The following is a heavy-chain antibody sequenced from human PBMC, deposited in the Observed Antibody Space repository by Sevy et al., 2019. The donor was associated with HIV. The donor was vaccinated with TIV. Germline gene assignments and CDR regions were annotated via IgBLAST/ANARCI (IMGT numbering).Heavy chain of an antibody. D-gene: IGHD3-22*01. CDR3: AVTKDYYENSGNPFDY. J-gene: IGHJ4*02. CDR2: FDPEDGET. CDR1: GYSLSNSA. Sequence: ASVKVSCKVSGYSLSNSAMHWVRQAPGKGLEWMGTFDPEDGETIYAQNFQGRVTLTEDTSTDTAYMELSSLRSEDTAVFYCAVTKDYYENSGNPFDYWGQGTLVTVSS. V-gene: IGHV1-24*01.